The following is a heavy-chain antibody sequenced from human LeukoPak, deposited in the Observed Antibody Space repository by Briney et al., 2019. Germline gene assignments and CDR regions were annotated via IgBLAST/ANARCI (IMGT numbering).Heavy chain of an antibody. J-gene: IGHJ4*02. CDR3: AKNVLLWFGIDY. D-gene: IGHD3-10*01. CDR2: ISGSGGST. V-gene: IGHV3-23*01. CDR1: GFTFSSYA. Sequence: GGSLRLSCAASGFTFSSYAMSWVRQAPGKGLEWVSAISGSGGSTYYADSVKGRFTISKDNSKNTLYLQMNSLRAEDTAVYYCAKNVLLWFGIDYWGRGTLVTVSS.